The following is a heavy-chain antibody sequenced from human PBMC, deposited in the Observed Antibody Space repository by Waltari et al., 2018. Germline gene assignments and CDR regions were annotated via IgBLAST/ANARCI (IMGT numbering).Heavy chain of an antibody. CDR2: ICSGGST. Sequence: EVQLVESGGGLIQPGGSLRLSCAASGFIVSSNYMSWVRQAPGKGLEWVSVICSGGSTYYADSVKGRFTISRDNSKNTLYLQMNSLRVEDTAVYYCARGESVYGGALDYWGQGTLVTVSP. CDR1: GFIVSSNY. J-gene: IGHJ4*02. D-gene: IGHD2-8*01. V-gene: IGHV3-53*01. CDR3: ARGESVYGGALDY.